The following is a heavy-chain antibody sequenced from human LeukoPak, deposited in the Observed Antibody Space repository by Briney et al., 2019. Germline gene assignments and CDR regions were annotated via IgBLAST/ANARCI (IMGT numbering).Heavy chain of an antibody. J-gene: IGHJ4*02. V-gene: IGHV1-18*01. Sequence: ASVKVSCKASGYTFTSYGISWVRQAPGQGLEWMGWISAYNGNTNYARKLQGRVTMTTDTSTSTAYMELRSLRSDDTAVYYCARDNVHSGYDYVPREFDYWGQGTLVTVSS. CDR2: ISAYNGNT. CDR3: ARDNVHSGYDYVPREFDY. D-gene: IGHD5-12*01. CDR1: GYTFTSYG.